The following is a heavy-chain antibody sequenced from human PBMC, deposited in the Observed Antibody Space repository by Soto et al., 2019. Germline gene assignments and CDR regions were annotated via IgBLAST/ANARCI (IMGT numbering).Heavy chain of an antibody. CDR2: IIPIFGTA. CDR1: GGTFSSYA. D-gene: IGHD5-18*01. Sequence: QVQLVQSGAEVKKPGSSVKVSCKASGGTFSSYAISWVRQAPGQGLEWMGGIIPIFGTANYAQKFQGRVTITADESTSTAYMELSSLRSEDTAVYYCARWASRGYSYGDPDHYYYYGMDVWGQGTTVTVSS. J-gene: IGHJ6*02. V-gene: IGHV1-69*01. CDR3: ARWASRGYSYGDPDHYYYYGMDV.